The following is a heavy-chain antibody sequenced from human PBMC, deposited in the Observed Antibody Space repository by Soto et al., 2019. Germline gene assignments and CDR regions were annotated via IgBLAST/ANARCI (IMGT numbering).Heavy chain of an antibody. CDR1: GGTFSSYA. J-gene: IGHJ6*02. CDR2: IIPIFGTA. V-gene: IGHV1-69*13. Sequence: GASVKVSCKASGGTFSSYAISWVRQAPGQGLEWMGGIIPIFGTANYAQKFQGRVTITADESTSTAYMELSSLRSEDTAVYYCTREGQLVRFYYYYGMDVWGQGTTVTVS. CDR3: TREGQLVRFYYYYGMDV. D-gene: IGHD6-6*01.